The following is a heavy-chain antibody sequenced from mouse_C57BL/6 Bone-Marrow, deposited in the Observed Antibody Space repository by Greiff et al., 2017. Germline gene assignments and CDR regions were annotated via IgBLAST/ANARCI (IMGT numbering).Heavy chain of an antibody. Sequence: EVQVVESGPGLVKPSQSLSLSCSVTGYSITSGYYWNWIRQSPGNKLEWMGYISYDGSNNYNPSLKNRISITRDTSKNQFFLTLNSVTTEDTATYYCAGENYYYGGSVLYFDYWGQGTTLTVSS. V-gene: IGHV3-6*01. CDR2: ISYDGSN. J-gene: IGHJ2*01. D-gene: IGHD1-1*02. CDR1: GYSITSGYY. CDR3: AGENYYYGGSVLYFDY.